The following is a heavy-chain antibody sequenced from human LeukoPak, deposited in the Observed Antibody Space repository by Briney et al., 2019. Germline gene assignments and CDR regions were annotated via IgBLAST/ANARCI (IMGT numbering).Heavy chain of an antibody. CDR3: AGSRITIFGVVNDY. CDR1: GDSISGYY. Sequence: PSETLSLTCTVSGDSISGYYWSWVRQPPGKGLEWIGYIYHSGSTTYNPSLKNRVTMSVDTSKNQFSLKLSSVTAADTAVYYCAGSRITIFGVVNDYWGQGTLVTVSS. V-gene: IGHV4-59*12. CDR2: IYHSGST. J-gene: IGHJ4*02. D-gene: IGHD3-3*01.